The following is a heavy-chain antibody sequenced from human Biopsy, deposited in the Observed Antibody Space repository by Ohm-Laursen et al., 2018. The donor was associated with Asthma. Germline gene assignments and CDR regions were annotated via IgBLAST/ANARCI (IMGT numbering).Heavy chain of an antibody. D-gene: IGHD2-2*01. V-gene: IGHV1-69*13. J-gene: IGHJ4*02. CDR1: GGTFNTYV. CDR2: INFVFGTT. CDR3: ARKAGSCISRTCYSLDF. Sequence: VASVKVSCKSLGGTFNTYVIGWVRQAPGHGLEWLGGINFVFGTTTYPQKLQDRVTITADDSTSTVYMELSSLRSEDTAVYYCARKAGSCISRTCYSLDFWGQGTLVTVSS.